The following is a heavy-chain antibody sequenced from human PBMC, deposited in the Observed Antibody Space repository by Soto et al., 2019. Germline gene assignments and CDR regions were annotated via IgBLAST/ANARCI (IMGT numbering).Heavy chain of an antibody. V-gene: IGHV3-30*14. J-gene: IGHJ3*02. Sequence: QVQLVESGGGVVQPGTSLRLSCAASGFSFSSFAMHWVRQAPGKGLEWVTVISFDGQYTNYADSVKGRFTISRVSSKNTVILQMNSLNFNDTALYYGAAHLYCHSECTHSAFDTWGRGTSLTVSS. CDR2: ISFDGQYT. CDR3: AAHLYCHSECTHSAFDT. D-gene: IGHD2-15*01. CDR1: GFSFSSFA.